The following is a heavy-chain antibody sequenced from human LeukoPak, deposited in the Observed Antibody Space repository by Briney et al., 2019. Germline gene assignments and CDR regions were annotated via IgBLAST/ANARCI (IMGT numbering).Heavy chain of an antibody. Sequence: GGSLRLSCAASGFTFSSYWMHWVRQVPGKGLLWVSRINTDGSSTVHADSVKGRFTISRDNAKNTLYLQMNSLRAEDTAVYYCARDVGLITMIRGMDVWGRGTTVTVSS. V-gene: IGHV3-74*01. CDR2: INTDGSST. CDR3: ARDVGLITMIRGMDV. D-gene: IGHD3-22*01. J-gene: IGHJ6*02. CDR1: GFTFSSYW.